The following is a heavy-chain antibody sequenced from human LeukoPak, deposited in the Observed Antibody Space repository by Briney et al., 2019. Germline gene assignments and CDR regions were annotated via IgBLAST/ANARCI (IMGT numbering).Heavy chain of an antibody. CDR1: GYTFTSYY. D-gene: IGHD5-24*01. Sequence: GASVKVSCKASGYTFTSYYMHWVRQAPGQGREWMGIINPSGGSTSYAQKFQGRVTMTRDTSTSTVYMELSSLRSEDTAVYYCARDVSPGPFVMATIYWGQGTLVTVSS. CDR3: ARDVSPGPFVMATIY. CDR2: INPSGGST. J-gene: IGHJ4*02. V-gene: IGHV1-46*01.